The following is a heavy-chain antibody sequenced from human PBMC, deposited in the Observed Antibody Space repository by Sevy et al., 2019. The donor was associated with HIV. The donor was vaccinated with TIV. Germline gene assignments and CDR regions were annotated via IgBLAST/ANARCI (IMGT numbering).Heavy chain of an antibody. D-gene: IGHD6-6*01. CDR2: ISSSSSTI. CDR1: GFTFSSYS. CDR3: ARDSSSGYYYYYYMDV. V-gene: IGHV3-48*02. Sequence: GGSLRLSCAASGFTFSSYSMNWVRQAPGKGLEWVSYISSSSSTIYYADSVKGRFTISRDNAKNSLYLQMNSLRDEDTAVYYSARDSSSGYYYYYYMDVWGKGPTVTVSS. J-gene: IGHJ6*03.